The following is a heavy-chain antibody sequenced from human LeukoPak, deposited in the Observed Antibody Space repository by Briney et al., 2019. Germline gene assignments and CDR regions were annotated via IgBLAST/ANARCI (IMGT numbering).Heavy chain of an antibody. D-gene: IGHD6-19*01. V-gene: IGHV3-33*01. CDR1: GFTFSSYG. CDR2: IWYDGSNK. Sequence: GRSLRLSCAASGFTFSSYGMHWVRQAPGKGLEWAAVIWYDGSNKYYADSVKGRFTISRDNSKNTLYLQMNSLRAEDTAVYYCAREGIAVQAFDYWGQGTLVTVSS. CDR3: AREGIAVQAFDY. J-gene: IGHJ4*02.